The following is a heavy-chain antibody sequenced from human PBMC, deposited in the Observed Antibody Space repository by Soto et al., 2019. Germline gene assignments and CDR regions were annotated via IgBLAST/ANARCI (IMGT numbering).Heavy chain of an antibody. Sequence: GASVKVCCKASGDTITSYGISWLRQAPEQGLEWMGWISAYNGNTNYAQKLQGRVTMTTDTSTSTAYMELRSLRSDDTAVYYCSRDLRGSVVSHPALSFDSWGQGTLVTVSS. CDR2: ISAYNGNT. J-gene: IGHJ4*02. D-gene: IGHD2-15*01. CDR1: GDTITSYG. V-gene: IGHV1-18*01. CDR3: SRDLRGSVVSHPALSFDS.